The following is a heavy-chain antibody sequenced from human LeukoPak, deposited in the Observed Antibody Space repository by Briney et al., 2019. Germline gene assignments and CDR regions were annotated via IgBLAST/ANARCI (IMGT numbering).Heavy chain of an antibody. CDR3: ARGIYGGNSPLVDY. Sequence: WASVKVSCKASGFTFTGYYMHWVRQAPGQGLEWMGWINPKSGGTNYAQKFRGRVTMTRDTSISTAYMELSRLRSDDTAVYYCARGIYGGNSPLVDYWGQGTLVTVSS. J-gene: IGHJ4*02. V-gene: IGHV1-2*02. CDR2: INPKSGGT. D-gene: IGHD4-23*01. CDR1: GFTFTGYY.